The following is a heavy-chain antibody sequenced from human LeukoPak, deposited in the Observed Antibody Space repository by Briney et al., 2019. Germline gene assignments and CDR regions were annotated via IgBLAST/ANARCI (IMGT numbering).Heavy chain of an antibody. CDR1: GFTFSSYS. V-gene: IGHV3-48*04. CDR3: ARDRMGYDY. CDR2: ISSGGSTT. J-gene: IGHJ4*02. Sequence: GGSLRLSCAASGFTFSSYSMNWARQAPGKGLEWVSYISSGGSTTYYAGSVKGRFTVSRDNAKNSLYLQMNSLRAEDTAVYYCARDRMGYDYWGQGTLVTVSS. D-gene: IGHD1-26*01.